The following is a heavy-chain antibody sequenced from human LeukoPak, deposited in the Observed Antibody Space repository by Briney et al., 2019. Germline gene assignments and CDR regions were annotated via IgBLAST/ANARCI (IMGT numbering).Heavy chain of an antibody. J-gene: IGHJ5*02. Sequence: GESLKISCKGSGYSFTSYWISWVRQMPGKGLEWMGRIDPSDSYTNYSPSFQGHVTILADKSISTAYLQWSSLKASDTAMYYCARHRSGSGSYYEDGDWFDPWGQGTLVTVSS. D-gene: IGHD3-10*01. V-gene: IGHV5-10-1*01. CDR2: IDPSDSYT. CDR1: GYSFTSYW. CDR3: ARHRSGSGSYYEDGDWFDP.